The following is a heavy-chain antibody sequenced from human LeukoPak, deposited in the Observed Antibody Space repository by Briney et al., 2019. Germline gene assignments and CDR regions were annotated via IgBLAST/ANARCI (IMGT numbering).Heavy chain of an antibody. D-gene: IGHD6-25*01. CDR3: AKGKQRLDY. CDR2: ISYDGSNK. J-gene: IGHJ4*02. Sequence: GGSLRLSCAASGFTFSIYGMLWVRQAPGKGREGVAVISYDGSNKYYADSVKGRFTISRDNSKNTLYLQMNSLRAEDTAVYYCAKGKQRLDYWGQRSLVADSS. CDR1: GFTFSIYG. V-gene: IGHV3-30*18.